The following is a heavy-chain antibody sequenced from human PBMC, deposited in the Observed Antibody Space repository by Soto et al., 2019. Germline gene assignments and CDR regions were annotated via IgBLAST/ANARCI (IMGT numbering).Heavy chain of an antibody. V-gene: IGHV4-59*12. Sequence: PSETLSLTCTVSGGSISSYYWSWIRQPPGKGLEWIGYIYYSGSTNYNPSLKSRVTISVDKSKNQFSLKLSSVTAADTAVYYCATLYCSGGSCPTTRPSYYYKDVWGKGTTVTVSS. CDR1: GGSISSYY. J-gene: IGHJ6*03. CDR3: ATLYCSGGSCPTTRPSYYYKDV. D-gene: IGHD2-15*01. CDR2: IYYSGST.